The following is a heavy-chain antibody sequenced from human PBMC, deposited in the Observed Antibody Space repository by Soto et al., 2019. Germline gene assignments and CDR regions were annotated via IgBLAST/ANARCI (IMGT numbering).Heavy chain of an antibody. CDR1: GGSINTYY. CDR3: ARDHYVYDILTGYGYYYGMDV. Sequence: SETLSLTCTASGGSINTYYWDWIRQSPGKGLEWIGYIYYSGSTYYNPSLKSRVTISVDTSKNQFSLKLSSVTAADTAVYYCARDHYVYDILTGYGYYYGMDVRGQGTTVTVSS. V-gene: IGHV4-59*12. D-gene: IGHD3-9*01. CDR2: IYYSGST. J-gene: IGHJ6*02.